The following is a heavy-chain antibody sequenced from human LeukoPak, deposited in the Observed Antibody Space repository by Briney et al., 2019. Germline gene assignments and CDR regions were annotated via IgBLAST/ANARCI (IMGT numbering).Heavy chain of an antibody. CDR1: GGSISSSNYF. CDR2: IYYSESP. CDR3: ARGPDYSYYMDV. Sequence: PSETLSLTCTVSGGSISSSNYFWAWIRQPPGKGLEWIGSIYYSESPYYNPSLKSRVTISVDTSKNQFSLKLSSVTAADTAVYYCARGPDYSYYMDVWGKGTTVTISS. J-gene: IGHJ6*03. V-gene: IGHV4-39*07.